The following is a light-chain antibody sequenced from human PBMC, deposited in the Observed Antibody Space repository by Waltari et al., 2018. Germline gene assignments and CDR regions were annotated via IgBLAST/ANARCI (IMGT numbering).Light chain of an antibody. CDR2: WAS. J-gene: IGKJ2*01. CDR1: QSLLFSSNNKDA. CDR3: QQYRDTPTT. V-gene: IGKV4-1*01. Sequence: DIVMTQSPDSLAVSLGERATIKCKSSQSLLFSSNNKDALVWYQHKPGQPPRLLISWASTRESGVPDRFSGSGSGPDFTLTISSLQAEDVAVYYCQQYRDTPTTFGQGTKVEIK.